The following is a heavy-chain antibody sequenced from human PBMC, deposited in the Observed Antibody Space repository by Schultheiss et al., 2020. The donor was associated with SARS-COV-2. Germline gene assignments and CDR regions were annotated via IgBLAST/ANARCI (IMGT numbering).Heavy chain of an antibody. CDR1: GFTFSSYG. V-gene: IGHV3-48*04. CDR3: ARDTPTLSGSYNINWFDP. J-gene: IGHJ5*02. Sequence: GGSLRLSCAASGFTFSSYGMHWVRQAPGKGLEWISYISISISTIYYADSVKGRFTISRDNAKNSLYLQMNSLRAEDTAVYYCARDTPTLSGSYNINWFDPWGQGTLVTVSS. CDR2: ISISISTI. D-gene: IGHD3-10*01.